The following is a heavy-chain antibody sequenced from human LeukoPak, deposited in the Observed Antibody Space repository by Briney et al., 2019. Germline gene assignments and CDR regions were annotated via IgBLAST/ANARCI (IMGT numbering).Heavy chain of an antibody. D-gene: IGHD6-13*01. Sequence: GGSLRPSCAASGFTFSSYSMNWVRQAPGKGLEWVSSISSSSSYIYYADSVKGRFTISRDNAKNSLYLQMNSLRAEDTAVYYCASSSSWYGWFDPWGQGTLVTVSS. CDR2: ISSSSSYI. CDR1: GFTFSSYS. J-gene: IGHJ5*02. CDR3: ASSSSWYGWFDP. V-gene: IGHV3-21*01.